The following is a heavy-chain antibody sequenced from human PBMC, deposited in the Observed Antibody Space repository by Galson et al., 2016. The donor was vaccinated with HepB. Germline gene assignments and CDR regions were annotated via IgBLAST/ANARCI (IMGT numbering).Heavy chain of an antibody. D-gene: IGHD6-6*01. CDR1: GGTFSGYV. CDR3: ARGTSPRYFDY. Sequence: SVKVSCKASGGTFSGYVISWVRQAPGQGLEWVGGVSPVFGTAFYAQRFQGEVTITADESTNTAYLELDSLGSNDTAVYYCARGTSPRYFDYWGQGTLVTVSS. J-gene: IGHJ4*02. CDR2: VSPVFGTA. V-gene: IGHV1-69*13.